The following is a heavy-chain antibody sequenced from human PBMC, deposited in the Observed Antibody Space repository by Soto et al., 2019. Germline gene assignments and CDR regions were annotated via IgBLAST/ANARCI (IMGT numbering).Heavy chain of an antibody. CDR2: ISGSGGST. Sequence: PGGSLRLSCAASGFTFSSYAMSWVRQAPGKGLEWVSAISGSGGSTYYADSVKGRFTISRDNSKNTLYLQMNSLRAEDTAVYYCARGGYDYVWGSYRPPPTPYYFDYWGQGTLVTVSS. V-gene: IGHV3-23*01. CDR3: ARGGYDYVWGSYRPPPTPYYFDY. D-gene: IGHD3-16*02. CDR1: GFTFSSYA. J-gene: IGHJ4*02.